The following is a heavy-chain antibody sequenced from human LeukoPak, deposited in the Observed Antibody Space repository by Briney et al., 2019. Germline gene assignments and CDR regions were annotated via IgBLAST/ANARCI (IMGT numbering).Heavy chain of an antibody. V-gene: IGHV4-39*01. CDR3: ARVVLKERITMVRGLYYYYMDV. Sequence: PSETLSLTCTVSGGSISSSSYYWGWIRQPPGKGLEWIGSIYYSGSTYYNPSLKSRVTISVDTSKNQFSLKLSSVTAADTAVYYCARVVLKERITMVRGLYYYYMDVWGKGTTVTISS. D-gene: IGHD3-10*01. CDR1: GGSISSSSYY. J-gene: IGHJ6*03. CDR2: IYYSGST.